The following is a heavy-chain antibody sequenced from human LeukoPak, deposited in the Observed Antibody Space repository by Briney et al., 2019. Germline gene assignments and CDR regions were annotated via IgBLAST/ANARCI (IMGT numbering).Heavy chain of an antibody. CDR1: GYSFASYW. CDR2: IYPDDSDT. Sequence: GESLKLSCKGSGYSFASYWIGWVRQMPGKGLEWMGIIYPDDSDTRYSPSFQGQVTISADKSITTAYLQWSSLKASDTAMYYCTRGRQLERLGAFDIWGQGTMVTVSS. J-gene: IGHJ3*02. CDR3: TRGRQLERLGAFDI. V-gene: IGHV5-51*01. D-gene: IGHD1-1*01.